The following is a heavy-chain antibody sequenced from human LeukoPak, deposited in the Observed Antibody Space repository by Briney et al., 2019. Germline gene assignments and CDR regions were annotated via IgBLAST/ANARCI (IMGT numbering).Heavy chain of an antibody. CDR3: AREGRNRAFDY. V-gene: IGHV3-53*01. J-gene: IGHJ4*02. CDR1: GFTVSSNY. D-gene: IGHD1-14*01. Sequence: GGSLRLSCAASGFTVSSNYMSWVRQAPGKGLEWVSVIYSGGSTYCADSVKGRFTISRDNSKNTLYLQMNSLRAEDTAVYYCAREGRNRAFDYWGQGTLVTVSS. CDR2: IYSGGST.